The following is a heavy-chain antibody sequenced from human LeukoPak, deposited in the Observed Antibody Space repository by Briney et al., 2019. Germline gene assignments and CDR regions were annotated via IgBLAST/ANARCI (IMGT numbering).Heavy chain of an antibody. CDR1: GFTFSSYW. D-gene: IGHD2-2*01. CDR2: ISSSSSYI. Sequence: GGSLRLSCAVSGFTFSSYWMNWVRQAPGKGLEWVSSISSSSSYIYYADSVKGRFTISRDNAKNSLYLQMNSLRAEDTAVYYCARGGPYCSSTSCYGDYWGQGTLVTVSS. J-gene: IGHJ4*02. CDR3: ARGGPYCSSTSCYGDY. V-gene: IGHV3-21*01.